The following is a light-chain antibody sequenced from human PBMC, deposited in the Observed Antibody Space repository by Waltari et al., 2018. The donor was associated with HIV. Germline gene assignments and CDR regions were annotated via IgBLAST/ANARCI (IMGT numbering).Light chain of an antibody. V-gene: IGLV1-44*01. CDR3: TAWDDGLSDPV. Sequence: QSVLTQPPSASGNPGQRVTIPCSGSSSNIGSNTLNWYQQLPGTAPKLLIYSKHQRPSGVPDRFSGSKSGTSASLAISGLQSEDEADYYCTAWDDGLSDPVFGGGTKLTVL. CDR1: SSNIGSNT. J-gene: IGLJ3*02. CDR2: SKH.